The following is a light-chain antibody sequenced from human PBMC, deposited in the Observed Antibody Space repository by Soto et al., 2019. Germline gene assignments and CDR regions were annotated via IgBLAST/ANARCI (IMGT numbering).Light chain of an antibody. CDR2: DNN. V-gene: IGLV1-51*01. CDR1: SSNIGANY. J-gene: IGLJ2*01. Sequence: QSVLTQPPSVSAAAGQKVTISCSGSSSNIGANYVSWYQQLPGTAPKLLIYDNNKRPSGIPDRFSGSKSGTSGTLDITGLQTGDEADYYCATWDGSLPGEVFGGGTKLTVL. CDR3: ATWDGSLPGEV.